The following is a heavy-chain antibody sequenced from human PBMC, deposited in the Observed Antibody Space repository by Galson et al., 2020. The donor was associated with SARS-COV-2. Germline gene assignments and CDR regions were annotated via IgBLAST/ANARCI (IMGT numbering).Heavy chain of an antibody. CDR1: GFTFSSYG. Sequence: GGSLRLSCAASGFTFSSYGMHWVRQAPGKGLEWVAVISYDGSNKYYADSVKGRFTISRDNSKNTLYLQMNSLRAEDTAVYYCAKDYGDYGGFDYWGQGTLVTVSS. CDR3: AKDYGDYGGFDY. CDR2: ISYDGSNK. J-gene: IGHJ4*02. D-gene: IGHD4-17*01. V-gene: IGHV3-30*18.